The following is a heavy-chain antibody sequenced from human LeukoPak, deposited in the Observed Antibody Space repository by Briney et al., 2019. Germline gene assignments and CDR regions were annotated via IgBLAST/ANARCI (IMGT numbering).Heavy chain of an antibody. V-gene: IGHV1-2*02. Sequence: AASVKVSCKASGYTFTGYYMHWVRQAPGQGLEWMGWINPNSGGTNYAQKFQGRVTMTRDTSISTAYMELSRLRSDDTAVYYCARGRPGSNTYYDFWSGNLVSDAFDIWGQGTMVTVSS. J-gene: IGHJ3*02. CDR3: ARGRPGSNTYYDFWSGNLVSDAFDI. D-gene: IGHD3-3*01. CDR2: INPNSGGT. CDR1: GYTFTGYY.